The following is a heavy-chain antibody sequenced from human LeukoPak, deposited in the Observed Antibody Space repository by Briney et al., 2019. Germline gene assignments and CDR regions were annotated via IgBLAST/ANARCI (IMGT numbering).Heavy chain of an antibody. CDR3: ARRMPYCSSTSCHRYYFDY. CDR2: IYYSGST. Sequence: PSETLSLTCTVSGGSISSSSYYWGWIRQPPGKGLEWIGSIYYSGSTYYNPSLESRVTISVDTSKNQFSLKLSSVTAADTAVYYCARRMPYCSSTSCHRYYFDYWGQGTLVTVSS. D-gene: IGHD2-2*01. CDR1: GGSISSSSYY. V-gene: IGHV4-39*01. J-gene: IGHJ4*02.